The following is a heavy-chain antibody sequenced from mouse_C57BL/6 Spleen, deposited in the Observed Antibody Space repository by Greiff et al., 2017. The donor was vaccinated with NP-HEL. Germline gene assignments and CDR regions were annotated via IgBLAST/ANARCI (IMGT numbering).Heavy chain of an antibody. CDR2: INPNSGST. Sequence: QVQLQQPGAELVKPGASVKLSCKASGYTFTSYWMHWVKQRPGQGLEWIGMINPNSGSTNYNEKFKSKATLTVDKSSSTAYMQLSSLTSEDSAVYYCARKWAYAMDYWGQGTSVTVSS. J-gene: IGHJ4*01. CDR1: GYTFTSYW. CDR3: ARKWAYAMDY. D-gene: IGHD3-1*01. V-gene: IGHV1-64*01.